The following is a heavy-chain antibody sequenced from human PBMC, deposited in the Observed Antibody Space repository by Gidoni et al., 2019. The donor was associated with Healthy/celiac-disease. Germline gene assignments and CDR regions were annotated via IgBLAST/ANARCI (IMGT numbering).Heavy chain of an antibody. Sequence: QVQLQQWGAGVLQSSEPLSLPCAVYGGPFSGYYWSWIRQPPGKGLEWIGEIIHSRSTNYHPSLKRRVTISVDKSKNQFSLKLSSGTAADTAVYYCARGRGAYGSGSYRVGEYYFDYWGQGTLVTVSS. CDR2: IIHSRST. CDR1: GGPFSGYY. J-gene: IGHJ4*02. V-gene: IGHV4-34*01. D-gene: IGHD3-10*01. CDR3: ARGRGAYGSGSYRVGEYYFDY.